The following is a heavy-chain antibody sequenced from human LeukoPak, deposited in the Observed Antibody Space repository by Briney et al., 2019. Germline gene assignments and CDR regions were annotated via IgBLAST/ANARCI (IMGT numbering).Heavy chain of an antibody. CDR1: GFTFSSYA. D-gene: IGHD3-3*01. CDR3: AKSYDFWSGYYRKGFDY. CDR2: ISGSGGST. J-gene: IGHJ4*02. Sequence: GGSLRLSCAASGFTFSSYAMSWVRQAPGKGLEWVSAISGSGGSTYYADSVKGRFTISRDNSKNTLYLQMSSLRAEYTAVYYCAKSYDFWSGYYRKGFDYWGQGTLVTVSS. V-gene: IGHV3-23*01.